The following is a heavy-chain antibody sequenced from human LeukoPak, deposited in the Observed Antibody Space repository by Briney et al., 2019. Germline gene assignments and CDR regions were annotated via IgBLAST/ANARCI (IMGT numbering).Heavy chain of an antibody. J-gene: IGHJ3*02. CDR2: INPSGGST. Sequence: ASVKVSCKASGYIFTSHYLHWVRQAPGQGLEWMGRINPSGGSTSYAQKFQGRVTMTRDTSTTTVYMGLSSLKSEDTAVYYCTREWVTGAFDIWGQGTMVTVSS. CDR3: TREWVTGAFDI. V-gene: IGHV1-46*01. D-gene: IGHD5-18*01. CDR1: GYIFTSHY.